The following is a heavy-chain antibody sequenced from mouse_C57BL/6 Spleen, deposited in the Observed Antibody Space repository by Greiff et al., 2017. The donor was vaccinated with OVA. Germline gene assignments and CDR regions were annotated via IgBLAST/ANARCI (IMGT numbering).Heavy chain of an antibody. D-gene: IGHD2-1*01. CDR2: IDPEDGAT. V-gene: IGHV14-2*01. Sequence: SGAELVKPGASVKLSCTASGFNIKDYYMHWVKQRTEQGLEWIGRIDPEDGATKYAPQFQGKATITADTSSNTAYLQLSSLTSEDTAVYYCVRGEALYYGNYVAYWGQGTLVTVSA. CDR3: VRGEALYYGNYVAY. CDR1: GFNIKDYY. J-gene: IGHJ3*01.